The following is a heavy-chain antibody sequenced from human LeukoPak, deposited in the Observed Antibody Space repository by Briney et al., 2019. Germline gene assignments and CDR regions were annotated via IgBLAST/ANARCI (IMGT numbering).Heavy chain of an antibody. CDR3: ARSIDYGENVLDY. J-gene: IGHJ4*02. CDR1: GFSLSTSGIC. V-gene: IGHV2-70*11. CDR2: IDWDDDK. Sequence: SGPALVKPTQTLTLTCTFSGFSLSTSGICVSWIRQPPGKALEWLARIDWDDDKYYITSLKTRLTISKDTSKNQVVLTMTNMDPVDTATYYCARSIDYGENVLDYWGQGTLVTVPS. D-gene: IGHD4-17*01.